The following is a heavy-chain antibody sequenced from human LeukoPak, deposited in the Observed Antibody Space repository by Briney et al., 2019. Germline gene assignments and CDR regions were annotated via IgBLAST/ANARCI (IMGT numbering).Heavy chain of an antibody. CDR3: AIWTSGNS. D-gene: IGHD1-1*01. V-gene: IGHV3-7*01. J-gene: IGHJ5*02. CDR1: GFTFNRSW. CDR2: LDPSGSQK. Sequence: PGGSLRLSCAASGFTFNRSWMNWVRQAPGKGLEWVANLDPSGSQKRYVDSVKGRFIISKDNPGASLYLDMYSLRAEDTAIYYCAIWTSGNSWGQGTLVTVSS.